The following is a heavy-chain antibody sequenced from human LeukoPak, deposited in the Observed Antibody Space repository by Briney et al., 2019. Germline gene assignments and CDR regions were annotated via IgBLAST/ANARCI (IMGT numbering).Heavy chain of an antibody. D-gene: IGHD5-12*01. V-gene: IGHV3-30-3*01. CDR3: ARDGLGYDA. CDR2: ISYDGSNK. Sequence: GGSLRLSCAASGLTFNSYAMHWVRQAPGKGLEWVAIISYDGSNKYYADSVKGRFTISRDNSKNTLSLQMNSLRAEDTAVYYCARDGLGYDAWGPGTLVTVSS. J-gene: IGHJ5*02. CDR1: GLTFNSYA.